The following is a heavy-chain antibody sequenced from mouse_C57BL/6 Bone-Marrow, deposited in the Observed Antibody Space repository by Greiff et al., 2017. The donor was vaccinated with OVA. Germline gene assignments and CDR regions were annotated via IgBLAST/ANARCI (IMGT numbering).Heavy chain of an antibody. Sequence: VQLQQSGAELARPGASVKLSCKASGYTFTSYGISWVKQRTGQGLEWIGEIYPRSGNTYYNEKFKSKATLTVDTSSSTAYMQLSSLTSEDSAVYYCASLITTVVEPPPYWGQGTTLTVSS. D-gene: IGHD1-1*01. CDR2: IYPRSGNT. J-gene: IGHJ2*01. CDR3: ASLITTVVEPPPY. CDR1: GYTFTSYG. V-gene: IGHV1-81*01.